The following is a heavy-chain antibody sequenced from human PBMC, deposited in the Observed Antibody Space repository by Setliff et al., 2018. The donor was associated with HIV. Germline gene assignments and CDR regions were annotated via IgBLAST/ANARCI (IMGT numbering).Heavy chain of an antibody. CDR2: ISWNSGSI. CDR1: GFTFDDYT. Sequence: SLRLSCAASGFTFDDYTMHWVRQAPGKGLEWVSGISWNSGSIGYADSVKGRFTISRDNAKNSLYLQMNSLRAEDTALYYCAKDTGGGWGAFDIWGQGTMVTVSS. V-gene: IGHV3-9*01. D-gene: IGHD3-10*01. CDR3: AKDTGGGWGAFDI. J-gene: IGHJ3*02.